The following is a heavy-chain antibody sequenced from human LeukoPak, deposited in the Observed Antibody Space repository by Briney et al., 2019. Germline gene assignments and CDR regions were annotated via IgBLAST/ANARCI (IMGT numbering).Heavy chain of an antibody. J-gene: IGHJ4*02. CDR3: AKNTLRGYSYGLDY. D-gene: IGHD5-18*01. V-gene: IGHV3-23*01. CDR2: ISGSGGST. Sequence: GGSLRLSCAASGFTFSSYAMSWVRQAPGKGLEWVSTISGSGGSTYYADSVKGRFTISRDNFKNTLYLQMNSLRAEDTAVYYCAKNTLRGYSYGLDYWGQGTLVTVSS. CDR1: GFTFSSYA.